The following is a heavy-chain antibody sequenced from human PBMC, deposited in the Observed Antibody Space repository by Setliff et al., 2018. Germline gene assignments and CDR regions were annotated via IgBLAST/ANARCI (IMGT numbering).Heavy chain of an antibody. J-gene: IGHJ4*02. CDR2: IYRGDSP. Sequence: GGSLRLSCAASGFTFSSYSLNWVRQAPGKGLEWVSMIYRGDSPYYADSVKGRFTISRDNAKNSLYLQMNSLRAEDTATYYCARSENCFSTHCSPYDYWGQGTLVTVSS. D-gene: IGHD2-2*01. CDR1: GFTFSSYS. V-gene: IGHV3-21*01. CDR3: ARSENCFSTHCSPYDY.